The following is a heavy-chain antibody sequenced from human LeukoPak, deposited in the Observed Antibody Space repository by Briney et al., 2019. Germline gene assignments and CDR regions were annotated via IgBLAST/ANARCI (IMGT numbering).Heavy chain of an antibody. V-gene: IGHV4-59*08. Sequence: SETLSLTCTVSGGSITNHYWSWIRQTPGKGLEWIGYVYYTGRTNYNPSTNYNPSLKSRLTISIDASKSQFSLKLRSVTAADTAVYYCAGHPNGDRDYWGQGTLVIVSS. D-gene: IGHD4-17*01. J-gene: IGHJ4*02. CDR3: AGHPNGDRDY. CDR2: VYYTGRTNYNPST. CDR1: GGSITNHY.